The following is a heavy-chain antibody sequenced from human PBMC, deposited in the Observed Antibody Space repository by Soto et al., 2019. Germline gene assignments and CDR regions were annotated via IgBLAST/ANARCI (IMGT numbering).Heavy chain of an antibody. CDR2: IIPIFGTA. V-gene: IGHV1-69*13. CDR1: GYSFTNYY. Sequence: GASVKVSCKASGYSFTNYYMHWVRQAPGQGLEWMGGIIPIFGTADYAQKFQGRVTITADESTSTTYMELSSLRSEDTAVYYCTTGFTRLAAFDIWGQGTMVTVSS. J-gene: IGHJ3*02. D-gene: IGHD6-6*01. CDR3: TTGFTRLAAFDI.